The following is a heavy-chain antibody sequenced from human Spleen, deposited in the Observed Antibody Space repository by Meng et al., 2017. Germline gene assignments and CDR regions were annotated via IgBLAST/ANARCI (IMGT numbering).Heavy chain of an antibody. D-gene: IGHD2-15*01. Sequence: GESLKISCAASGFTFSSYCMNWVRQAPGKGLEWVSYIGGSGSSIYYADSVKGRFTISRDNAKNSLYLQMNSLRAEDTAVYYCARDRGYCSGGSCEGDYWGQGTLVTVSS. CDR3: ARDRGYCSGGSCEGDY. CDR2: IGGSGSSI. V-gene: IGHV3-48*03. J-gene: IGHJ4*02. CDR1: GFTFSSYC.